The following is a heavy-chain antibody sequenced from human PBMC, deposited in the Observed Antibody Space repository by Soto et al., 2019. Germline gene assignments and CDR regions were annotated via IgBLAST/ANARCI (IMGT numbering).Heavy chain of an antibody. D-gene: IGHD7-27*01. CDR2: INPSGGST. Sequence: QVQLVQSGAEVKKPGASVKVSCKASGYTFTSYYMHWVRQAPGQGLEWMGIINPSGGSTSYAQKCQGSVTRARDTSTSTVYMELSSLRSEDTAVYYCARDKATGDASAVDYWGQGPLVTVSS. CDR1: GYTFTSYY. J-gene: IGHJ4*02. CDR3: ARDKATGDASAVDY. V-gene: IGHV1-46*01.